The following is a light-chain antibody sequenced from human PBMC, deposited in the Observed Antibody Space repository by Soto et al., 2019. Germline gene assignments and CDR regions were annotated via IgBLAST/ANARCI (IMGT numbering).Light chain of an antibody. Sequence: DIQMTQSPSSVSASVGDTVVITCRASPDFPSWLAWYQQKPGKPPKLLIYETSILRSGVPSRFSGYRSVPDFTLTINSLQPDDFATYFCQQAAVSPLSFGGGTKVEIK. V-gene: IGKV1-12*01. J-gene: IGKJ4*01. CDR2: ETS. CDR3: QQAAVSPLS. CDR1: PDFPSW.